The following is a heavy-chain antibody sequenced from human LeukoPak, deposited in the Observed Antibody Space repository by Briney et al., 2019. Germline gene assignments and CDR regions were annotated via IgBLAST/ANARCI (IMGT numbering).Heavy chain of an antibody. CDR2: INWNGGTT. CDR1: GFTFDAYG. D-gene: IGHD1-26*01. Sequence: PGGSLRLSCAASGFTFDAYGMTWVRQAPGEGLEWVSGINWNGGTTGYADSVKGRFTISRDNAKNSLYLQMSSLRAEDPALYHCARTRYSGSYGGADYWGQGTLVTVSS. CDR3: ARTRYSGSYGGADY. V-gene: IGHV3-20*01. J-gene: IGHJ4*02.